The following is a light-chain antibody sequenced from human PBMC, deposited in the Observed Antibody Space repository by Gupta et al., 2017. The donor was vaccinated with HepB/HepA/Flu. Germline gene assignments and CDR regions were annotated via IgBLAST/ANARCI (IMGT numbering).Light chain of an antibody. V-gene: IGKV4-1*01. CDR2: WAS. J-gene: IGKJ1*01. CDR1: QSVLYSSNNKTY. Sequence: EIVMPQSPDSLAVSLGERATINCKSSQSVLYSSNNKTYLAWYQQKPGQPPKLLIYWASTRESGVPDRFSGSGSGTDFTLTISSLQAEDVAVYYCQQDDSSPQAFGQGTKVEIK. CDR3: QQDDSSPQA.